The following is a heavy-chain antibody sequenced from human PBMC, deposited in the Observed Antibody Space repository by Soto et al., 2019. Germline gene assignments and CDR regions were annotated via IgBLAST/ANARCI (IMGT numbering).Heavy chain of an antibody. V-gene: IGHV3-9*01. CDR3: AKEAGTRIDY. D-gene: IGHD6-19*01. CDR2: ISWNSGSI. Sequence: SLRLSCAASGFTFDDYAMHWVRQAPGKGLEWVSGISWNSGSIGYADSVKGRFTISRDNAKNSLYLQMNSLRAEDTALYYCAKEAGTRIDYWGQGTLVTVSS. CDR1: GFTFDDYA. J-gene: IGHJ4*02.